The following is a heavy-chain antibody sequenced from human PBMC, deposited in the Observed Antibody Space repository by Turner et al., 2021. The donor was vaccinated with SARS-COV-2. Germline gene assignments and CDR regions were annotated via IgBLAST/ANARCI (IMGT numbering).Heavy chain of an antibody. V-gene: IGHV3-23*01. CDR2: SSGGGGST. J-gene: IGHJ5*02. CDR3: AKGYSYDLDP. D-gene: IGHD5-18*01. Sequence: EVQLLESGGGLVQPGGSLRLSCAASGFTFRSYAMNWVRQAPGKGLEWVAASSGGGGSTFYADSVKGRFTISRDNSKNTLYLQMNSLRAEDTAVYYCAKGYSYDLDPWGQGTLVTVSS. CDR1: GFTFRSYA.